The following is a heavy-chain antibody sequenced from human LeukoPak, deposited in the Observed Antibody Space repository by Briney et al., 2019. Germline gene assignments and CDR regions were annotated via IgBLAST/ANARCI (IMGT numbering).Heavy chain of an antibody. CDR1: GYKFTNYW. Sequence: PGESLKISCKASGYKFTNYWIGWVRQMPGKGLEWMTIIYPGDSETRYSPSFQGQVTISADKSIGTMYLQWSSLEASDTAMYYCARALRTGQGDYVPVLWGQGALVIVSS. CDR3: ARALRTGQGDYVPVL. CDR2: IYPGDSET. D-gene: IGHD4-17*01. J-gene: IGHJ4*02. V-gene: IGHV5-51*01.